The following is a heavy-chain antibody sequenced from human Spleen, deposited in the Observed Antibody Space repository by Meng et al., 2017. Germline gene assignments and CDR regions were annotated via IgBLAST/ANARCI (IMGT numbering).Heavy chain of an antibody. J-gene: IGHJ4*02. CDR3: ARDTGWTLDY. Sequence: QVQLQQWGAGLVKPSHTLSLTCAISGDSVSSNTAAWNWFRQSPSRGLEWLGRTYYRSMWYFDYVPSVTGRITVNPDTPNNQFSLHLSSVTPDDTGIYNCARDTGWTLDYWGQGILVTVSS. CDR2: TYYRSMWYF. D-gene: IGHD6-19*01. V-gene: IGHV6-1*01. CDR1: GDSVSSNTAA.